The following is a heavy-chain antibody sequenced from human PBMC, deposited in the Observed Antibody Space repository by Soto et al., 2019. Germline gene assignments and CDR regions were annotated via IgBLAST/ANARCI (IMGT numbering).Heavy chain of an antibody. CDR2: ISYDGSNK. CDR1: GFTFSSYG. Sequence: QVQLVESGGGVVQPGRSLRLSCAASGFTFSSYGMHWVRQAPGKGLEWVAVISYDGSNKYYADSVKGRFTISRDNSKNTLYLQMNSLRAEDTAVYYCAKDAVEMATIRDAFDIWGQGTMVTVSS. V-gene: IGHV3-30*18. D-gene: IGHD5-12*01. CDR3: AKDAVEMATIRDAFDI. J-gene: IGHJ3*02.